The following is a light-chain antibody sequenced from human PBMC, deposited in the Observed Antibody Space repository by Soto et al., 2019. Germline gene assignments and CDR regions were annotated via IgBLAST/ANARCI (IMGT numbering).Light chain of an antibody. V-gene: IGLV2-14*01. Sequence: QSSLTQPAWVSGSPGQSITISCTGSSSDIGGKNDVSWYQQHPNKAPTLIIYDVTSRPSGVSNRFSGSKSGNTASLTISGLQAEDEADYYCNSYTNLFTVRAVFGTGTKVTVL. CDR2: DVT. CDR1: SSDIGGKND. J-gene: IGLJ1*01. CDR3: NSYTNLFTVRAV.